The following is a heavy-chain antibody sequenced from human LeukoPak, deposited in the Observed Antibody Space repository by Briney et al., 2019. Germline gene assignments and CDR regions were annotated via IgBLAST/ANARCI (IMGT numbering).Heavy chain of an antibody. D-gene: IGHD3-10*01. Sequence: GGSLRLSCAASGFTFDDYAMHWVRQAPGKGLEWVSGISWNSGSIGYADSVKGRFTISRDNAKNSLYLQMNSLRAEGTASYYCAKDIEYYGSGIPFDAFDIWGQGTMVTVSS. CDR1: GFTFDDYA. J-gene: IGHJ3*02. CDR3: AKDIEYYGSGIPFDAFDI. V-gene: IGHV3-9*01. CDR2: ISWNSGSI.